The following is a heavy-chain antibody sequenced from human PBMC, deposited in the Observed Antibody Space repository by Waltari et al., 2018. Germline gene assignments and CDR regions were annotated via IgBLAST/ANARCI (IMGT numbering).Heavy chain of an antibody. D-gene: IGHD3-10*01. CDR1: GLTVRSNY. J-gene: IGHJ3*02. Sequence: EVQLVESGGGLIQPGGSLRLSCAAPGLTVRSNYMNWVSQAPGKGLEWVSVIYSNGRTYYADSVKGRFTISRDNSKNTLYLQMNSLRAEDTAVYYCARDATYYYGSGSVRDAFDIWGQGTMVTVSS. CDR2: IYSNGRT. V-gene: IGHV3-53*01. CDR3: ARDATYYYGSGSVRDAFDI.